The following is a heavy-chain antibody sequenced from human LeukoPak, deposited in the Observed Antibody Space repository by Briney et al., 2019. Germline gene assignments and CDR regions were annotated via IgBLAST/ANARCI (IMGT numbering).Heavy chain of an antibody. V-gene: IGHV3-33*08. Sequence: GGSLRLSCAVSGFSVTNNYMSWVRQAPGKGLEWVAVIWYDGSNKYYADSVKGRFTISRDNSKNTLCLQMNSLRAEDTAVYYCAREYYYDTSAYYQGAFDIWGQGTMVTVSS. D-gene: IGHD3-22*01. J-gene: IGHJ3*02. CDR3: AREYYYDTSAYYQGAFDI. CDR2: IWYDGSNK. CDR1: GFSVTNNY.